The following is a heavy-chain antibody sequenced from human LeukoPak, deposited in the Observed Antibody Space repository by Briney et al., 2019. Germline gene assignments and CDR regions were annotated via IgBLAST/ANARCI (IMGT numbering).Heavy chain of an antibody. V-gene: IGHV3-74*01. J-gene: IGHJ4*02. CDR1: GLTFSTYW. CDR2: INGDGSL. CDR3: AGGASSTVHY. D-gene: IGHD6-13*01. Sequence: GGSLRLSCAASGLTFSTYWMHWVRQAPGKGLVWVTRINGDGSLSYADSVKGRFTISRDNTKNMLYLQMNSLRAEDTAVYYCAGGASSTVHYWGQGTLVTVSS.